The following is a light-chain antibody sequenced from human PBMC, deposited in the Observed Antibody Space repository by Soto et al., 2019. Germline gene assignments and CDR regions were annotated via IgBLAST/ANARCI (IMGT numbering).Light chain of an antibody. CDR3: CSYAGSSWV. J-gene: IGLJ3*02. CDR1: SSDVGGYNY. CDR2: DVN. V-gene: IGLV2-11*01. Sequence: QSALTQPRSVSGSPGQSVSVSCTGTSSDVGGYNYVSWYQHHPGKAPKLMIYDVNQRPSGVPDRFSGSTSGNTASLTISGLQTEDEADYYCCSYAGSSWVFGGGTKVTVL.